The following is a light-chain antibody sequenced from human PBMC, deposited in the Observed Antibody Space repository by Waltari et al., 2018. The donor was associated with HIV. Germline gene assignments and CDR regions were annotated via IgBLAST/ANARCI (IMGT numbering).Light chain of an antibody. J-gene: IGKJ4*01. Sequence: DIVMTQSPDSLAVSLGERATINCKSSQSVLYSSNNKNYLAWYQQKPGQPPNLLIYWASTRESGVPDRVSGSGSGTDFTLTISSLQAEDVAVYYCQQYYSTPPITFGGGTKVEIK. V-gene: IGKV4-1*01. CDR3: QQYYSTPPIT. CDR2: WAS. CDR1: QSVLYSSNNKNY.